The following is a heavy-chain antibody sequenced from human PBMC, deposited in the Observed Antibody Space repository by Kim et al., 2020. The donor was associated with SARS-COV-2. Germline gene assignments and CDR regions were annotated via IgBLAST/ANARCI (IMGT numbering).Heavy chain of an antibody. CDR1: GFTFSSYE. CDR2: ISSSGTTI. CDR3: ARESGSRDWFDP. J-gene: IGHJ5*02. V-gene: IGHV3-48*03. D-gene: IGHD3-10*01. Sequence: GGSLRLSCPASGFTFSSYEMNWVRKALGKGLEWVSYISSSGTTIYYADSVKGRFTTSRDNAKNSLFLQMNSLRAEDTAVYYCARESGSRDWFDPWGQGTLVTVSS.